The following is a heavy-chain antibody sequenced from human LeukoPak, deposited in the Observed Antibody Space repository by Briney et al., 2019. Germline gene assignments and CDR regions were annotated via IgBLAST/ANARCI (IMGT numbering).Heavy chain of an antibody. CDR2: INHSGST. CDR3: ARGARAAAVGN. J-gene: IGHJ4*02. Sequence: SETLSLTCAVYGGSFSGYYWSWMRQLPGKGLEWIGEINHSGSTNYNPSLKSRVTISVDTSKNQFSLKLSSVTAADTAVYYCARGARAAAVGNWGQGTLVTVSS. D-gene: IGHD6-13*01. V-gene: IGHV4-34*01. CDR1: GGSFSGYY.